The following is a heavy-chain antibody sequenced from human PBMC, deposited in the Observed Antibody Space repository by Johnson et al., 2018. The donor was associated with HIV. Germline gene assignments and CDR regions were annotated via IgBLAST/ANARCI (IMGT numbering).Heavy chain of an antibody. Sequence: VQLVESGGGVVQPGRSLRLSCAASEFTFSSYAFHWVRQAPGKGLEWVSYISRSGSTITYADSVKGRFTISRDNAKNSLYLQMNSLRAEDTALYYCARVRERWELLLSDGSDIWGQGTMVTLSS. CDR3: ARVRERWELLLSDGSDI. CDR2: ISRSGSTI. J-gene: IGHJ3*02. CDR1: EFTFSSYA. D-gene: IGHD1-26*01. V-gene: IGHV3-48*04.